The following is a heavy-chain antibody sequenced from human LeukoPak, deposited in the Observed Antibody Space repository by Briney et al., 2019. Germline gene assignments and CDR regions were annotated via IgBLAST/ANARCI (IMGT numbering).Heavy chain of an antibody. J-gene: IGHJ6*02. Sequence: SQTLSLTCTVSGGSISSGGYYWSWIRQHPGKGLEWIGYIYYSGSTYYNPSLKSRVTISVDTSKNQFSLKLSSVTAADTAVYYCAREAGYYDSSGYFPPLYYYYGMDVWGQGTTVTVSS. CDR1: GGSISSGGYY. CDR3: AREAGYYDSSGYFPPLYYYYGMDV. CDR2: IYYSGST. D-gene: IGHD3-22*01. V-gene: IGHV4-31*03.